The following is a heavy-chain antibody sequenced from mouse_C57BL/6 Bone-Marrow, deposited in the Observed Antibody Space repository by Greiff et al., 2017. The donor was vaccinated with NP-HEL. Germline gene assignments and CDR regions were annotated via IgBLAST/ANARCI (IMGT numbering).Heavy chain of an antibody. Sequence: QVQLKQPGAELVKPGASVKVSCKASGYTFTSYWMHWVKQRPGQGLEWIGRIHPSDSDTNYNQKFKGKATFTVDKSSSTAYMQLSSLTSEDSAVYYCAIGTAQVPWFAYWGQGTLVTVSA. V-gene: IGHV1-74*01. D-gene: IGHD3-2*02. CDR3: AIGTAQVPWFAY. J-gene: IGHJ3*01. CDR1: GYTFTSYW. CDR2: IHPSDSDT.